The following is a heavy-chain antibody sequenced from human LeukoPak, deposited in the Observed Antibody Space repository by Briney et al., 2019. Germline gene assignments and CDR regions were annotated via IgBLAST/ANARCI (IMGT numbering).Heavy chain of an antibody. CDR2: INPNTGGT. CDR3: ARGVGSPNWFDP. CDR1: GYTFSAYY. V-gene: IGHV1-2*02. D-gene: IGHD2-8*01. J-gene: IGHJ5*02. Sequence: GASVEVSCKGSGYTFSAYYMHWVRQAPGQGLEWMGWINPNTGGTNYAQKFQGRVTITRDTSISTDYMELSSLRSDDTAVYYCARGVGSPNWFDPWGQGTLVTVSS.